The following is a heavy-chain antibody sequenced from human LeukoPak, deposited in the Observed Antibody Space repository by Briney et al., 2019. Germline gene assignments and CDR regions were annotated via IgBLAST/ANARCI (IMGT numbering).Heavy chain of an antibody. CDR2: IYYSGST. J-gene: IGHJ3*02. Sequence: PETLSLTCTVSGGSISSSSYYWGWIRQPPGKGLEWIGSIYYSGSTYYNPSLKSRVTISVDTSKNQFSPKLSSVTAADTAVYYCALYGDYVLDAFDIWGQGTMVTVSS. CDR3: ALYGDYVLDAFDI. V-gene: IGHV4-39*01. CDR1: GGSISSSSYY. D-gene: IGHD4-17*01.